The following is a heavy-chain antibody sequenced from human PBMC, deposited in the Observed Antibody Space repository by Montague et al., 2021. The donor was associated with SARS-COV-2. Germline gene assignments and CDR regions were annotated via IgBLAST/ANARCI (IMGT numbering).Heavy chain of an antibody. D-gene: IGHD3-10*01. Sequence: SLSLSCAASGFTVSSNYVSWVRQAPGKGLEWVSVIYSGGSTYYADSVKGRFTISRDNSKNTLYLQMNSLRAEDTAVYYCARDQRRYGSGSYYGPHYYYYGMDVWGQGTTVTVSS. V-gene: IGHV3-66*02. CDR2: IYSGGST. CDR1: GFTVSSNY. J-gene: IGHJ6*02. CDR3: ARDQRRYGSGSYYGPHYYYYGMDV.